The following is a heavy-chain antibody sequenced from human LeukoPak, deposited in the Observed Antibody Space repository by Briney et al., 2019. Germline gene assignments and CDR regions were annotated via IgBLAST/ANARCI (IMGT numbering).Heavy chain of an antibody. CDR2: VYYSGST. J-gene: IGHJ4*02. CDR1: GGSITNYY. CDR3: ARGVPYGPSYEFFDY. V-gene: IGHV4-59*01. D-gene: IGHD3-10*01. Sequence: SETLSLTCTVSGGSITNYYWSWIRQPPGKGLECIGYVYYSGSTNYNPSLKSRVTISLHTSKNQFSLKLNSVTAADTAVYYCARGVPYGPSYEFFDYWGQGTLVTVSS.